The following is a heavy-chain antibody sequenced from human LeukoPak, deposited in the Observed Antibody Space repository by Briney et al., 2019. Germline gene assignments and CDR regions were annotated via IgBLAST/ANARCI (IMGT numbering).Heavy chain of an antibody. D-gene: IGHD3-3*01. CDR3: ARGAKYYDFWSGYPFDY. CDR1: GVSFSGYY. Sequence: SETLSLTCAVYGVSFSGYYWSWIRQPPGKGLEWIGEINHSGSTNYNPSLKSRVTISVDTSKNQFSLKLSSVTAADTAVYYCARGAKYYDFWSGYPFDYWGQGTLVTVSS. V-gene: IGHV4-34*01. CDR2: INHSGST. J-gene: IGHJ4*02.